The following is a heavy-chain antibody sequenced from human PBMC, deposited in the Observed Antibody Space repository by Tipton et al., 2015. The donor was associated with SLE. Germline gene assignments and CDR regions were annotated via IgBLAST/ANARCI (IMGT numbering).Heavy chain of an antibody. D-gene: IGHD3/OR15-3a*01. CDR2: ITTYNGNT. Sequence: QVQLVQSGAEVKQPGASVKVSCKASGYTFTDYGISWVRQAPGQGLEWMGWITTYNGNTQYAQKFQGRVTMTTDTSTSTAYMELTSLTSVDTAVYYCAREQADPDFWGQGTLITVSA. J-gene: IGHJ4*02. CDR1: GYTFTDYG. V-gene: IGHV1-18*04. CDR3: AREQADPDF.